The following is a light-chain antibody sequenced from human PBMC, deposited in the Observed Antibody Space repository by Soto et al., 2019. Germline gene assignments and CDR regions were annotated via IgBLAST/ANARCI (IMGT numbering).Light chain of an antibody. Sequence: EIVMTQSPATLSVSPGERASLSCRASQSVSSNLAWYQQKPGQTPRLLIYATSTRATGIPARFSGSGSGTEFTLTIRSMQSADFAVYYCQHYNNWPLTFGGGTKVDIK. V-gene: IGKV3-15*01. J-gene: IGKJ4*01. CDR2: ATS. CDR3: QHYNNWPLT. CDR1: QSVSSN.